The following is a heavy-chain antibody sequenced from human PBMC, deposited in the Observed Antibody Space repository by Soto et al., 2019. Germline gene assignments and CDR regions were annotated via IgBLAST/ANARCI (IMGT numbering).Heavy chain of an antibody. V-gene: IGHV3-15*07. CDR2: VKSKTDGDTT. CDR1: GFTFSDPY. CDR3: TTDSYITSIIVRFDY. J-gene: IGHJ4*01. Sequence: GGSLGLSCAASGFTFSDPYVDWVRQAPGKGLEWVGRVKSKTDGDTTDFAAPVKGRFAISRDDSKNMVYLEMNSLQTEDTAIYYCTTDSYITSIIVRFDYWGHGTLVTVS. D-gene: IGHD3-22*01.